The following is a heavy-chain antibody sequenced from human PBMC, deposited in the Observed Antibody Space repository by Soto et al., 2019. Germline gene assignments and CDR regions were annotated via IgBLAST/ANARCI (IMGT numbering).Heavy chain of an antibody. CDR3: AGSPELSYAVNEAVIRTFVFY. CDR2: IIPIFGAP. J-gene: IGHJ4*02. CDR1: GDTFSKYA. D-gene: IGHD3-16*02. V-gene: IGHV1-69*01. Sequence: QVRLVQSGTEVKKPGSSVKVSCQASGDTFSKYAISWVRQAPGQGLEWMGGIIPIFGAPNHAQKFQGRVAITADESTATVYMEMTRLTSEDTAVYYCAGSPELSYAVNEAVIRTFVFYWGQGTLVTVSS.